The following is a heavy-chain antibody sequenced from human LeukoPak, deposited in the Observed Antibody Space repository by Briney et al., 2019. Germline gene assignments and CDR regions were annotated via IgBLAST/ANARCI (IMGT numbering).Heavy chain of an antibody. J-gene: IGHJ4*02. CDR1: GYTFTGYY. CDR3: ARGAGAAMVTPDY. D-gene: IGHD5-18*01. Sequence: ASVTVSFKSSGYTFTGYYMHWVRQAPGQGLAWMGWINPNSGGTNYAQKFQGRVTMTRDTSISTAYMELSRLRSDDTAVYYCARGAGAAMVTPDYWGQGTLVTVSS. V-gene: IGHV1-2*02. CDR2: INPNSGGT.